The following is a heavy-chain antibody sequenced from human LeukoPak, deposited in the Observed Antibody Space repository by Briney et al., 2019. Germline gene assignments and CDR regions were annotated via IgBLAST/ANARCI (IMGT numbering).Heavy chain of an antibody. CDR2: IDNDGNGI. V-gene: IGHV3-74*01. J-gene: IGHJ6*03. Sequence: GGSLRLSCAASGFMFSGYWMHWVRQGPEKGLELVSRIDNDGNGIIYADSVKGRFTTSSDNAKNTLYLQMSSLRVEDTAVYYCATGGGWEPSSGVVTHIDVWGKGTTVTVSS. CDR3: ATGGGWEPSSGVVTHIDV. CDR1: GFMFSGYW. D-gene: IGHD3-3*01.